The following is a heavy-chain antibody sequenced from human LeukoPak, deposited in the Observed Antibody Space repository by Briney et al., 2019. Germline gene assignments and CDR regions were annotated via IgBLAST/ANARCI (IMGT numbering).Heavy chain of an antibody. CDR1: GFTFSSYH. V-gene: IGHV3-30*18. Sequence: GGSLRLSRAASGFTFSSYHMHWVRQAPGKGLEWVAGISYDDTNKYYVESVKGRFTISRDNSKNTLYLQMNSLRPEDTAVYYCAKAEIWGQGTLVTVSS. CDR3: AKAEI. CDR2: ISYDDTNK. D-gene: IGHD5-24*01. J-gene: IGHJ4*02.